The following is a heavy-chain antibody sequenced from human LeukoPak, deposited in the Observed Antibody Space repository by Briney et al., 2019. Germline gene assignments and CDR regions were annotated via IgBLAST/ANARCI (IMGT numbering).Heavy chain of an antibody. D-gene: IGHD3-10*01. Sequence: SSETLSLTCTVSGGSISSSSYYWGWIRRPPGKGLEWIGSIYYSGSTNYNPSLKSRVTISVDTSKNQFSLKLSSVTAADTAVYYCARQTGSGLFSLPGGQGTLVTVSS. V-gene: IGHV4-39*01. CDR3: ARQTGSGLFSLP. CDR2: IYYSGST. CDR1: GGSISSSSYY. J-gene: IGHJ4*02.